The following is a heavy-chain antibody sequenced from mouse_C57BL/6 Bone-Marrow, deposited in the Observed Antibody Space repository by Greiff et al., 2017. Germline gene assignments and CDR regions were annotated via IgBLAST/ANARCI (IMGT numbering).Heavy chain of an antibody. CDR1: GFSLTSYG. CDR2: IWRGGST. Sequence: VQLQQSGPGLVQPSQSLSITCTVSGFSLTSYGVHWVRQSPGKGLEWLGVIWRGGSTDYNAAVMSRLSITKDNSKGQVFFKMNSLQADDTAICYCAKFDAMDYWGQGTSVTVSS. J-gene: IGHJ4*01. CDR3: AKFDAMDY. V-gene: IGHV2-5*01.